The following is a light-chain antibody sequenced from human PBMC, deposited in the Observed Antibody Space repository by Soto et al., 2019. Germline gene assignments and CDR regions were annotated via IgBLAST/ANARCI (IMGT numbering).Light chain of an antibody. CDR3: QQYKSWPIT. CDR2: GAS. J-gene: IGKJ5*01. V-gene: IGKV3-15*01. CDR1: QSVSSSY. Sequence: EVVLKQSPGTLSLTTGERATLSCRASQSVSSSYLAWYQQKPGQAPRLLIYGASTRATGIPVRFSGSGSGTEFTLTISSLQSEDFAIYYCQQYKSWPITFGQGTRLEIK.